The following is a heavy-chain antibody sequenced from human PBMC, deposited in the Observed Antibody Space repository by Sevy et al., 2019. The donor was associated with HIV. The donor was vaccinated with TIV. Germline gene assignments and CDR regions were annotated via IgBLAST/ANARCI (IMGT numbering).Heavy chain of an antibody. CDR1: GGSISSVNW. D-gene: IGHD3-16*01. Sequence: SETLSITCAVSGGSISSVNWWHWVRQPPGKGLEWIGEIYHSGYTNYNPSLKSRVTISVDNSKNQFSLKLSFVTAADTAVYYCARGGETPRGFDPWGQGSLVTVSS. V-gene: IGHV4-4*02. CDR2: IYHSGYT. CDR3: ARGGETPRGFDP. J-gene: IGHJ5*02.